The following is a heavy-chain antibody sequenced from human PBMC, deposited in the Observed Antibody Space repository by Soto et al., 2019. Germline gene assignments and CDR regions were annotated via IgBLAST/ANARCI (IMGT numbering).Heavy chain of an antibody. CDR2: ISGGGDTT. CDR3: AKGRGGSGSLTPRVDF. D-gene: IGHD3-10*01. Sequence: EVQLLESGGGLVQPGGSLRLSCAASGFTFNNYAMTWVRQAPGKGLEWVSAISGGGDTTSSADSVKGRFTVSRDGYKNTLYLHMSSLRAEDTALYYCAKGRGGSGSLTPRVDFWGQGTLVTVSS. J-gene: IGHJ4*02. V-gene: IGHV3-23*01. CDR1: GFTFNNYA.